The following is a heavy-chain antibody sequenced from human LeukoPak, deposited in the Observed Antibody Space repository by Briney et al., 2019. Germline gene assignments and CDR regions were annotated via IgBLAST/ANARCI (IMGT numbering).Heavy chain of an antibody. V-gene: IGHV3-11*04. Sequence: GGSLRLSCAASGFTFSDYYMTWFRQAPGKGLEWVSYITSAGGTIFYTDSVKGRFIVSRDNAKNSLYLQMNILRAEDTAIYYCAREGGDYPDAFDIWGQGTMVTVSS. J-gene: IGHJ3*02. CDR3: AREGGDYPDAFDI. CDR1: GFTFSDYY. CDR2: ITSAGGTI. D-gene: IGHD4-17*01.